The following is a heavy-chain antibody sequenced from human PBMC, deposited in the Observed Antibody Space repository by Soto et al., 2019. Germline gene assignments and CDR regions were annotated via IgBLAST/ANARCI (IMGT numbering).Heavy chain of an antibody. CDR2: IRNKANSSTT. Sequence: EVQLVESGGGLVQPGGSLTLSCASSGFSFSDHYMDCVRQAPGQGLEWVGRIRNKANSSTTKYAASVKGRFTISRDDSKNSLYLQMNSLKTADTAVYYCTRVGWGGNYYDAFDIWGRGTMVIVSS. J-gene: IGHJ3*02. D-gene: IGHD1-26*01. CDR3: TRVGWGGNYYDAFDI. V-gene: IGHV3-72*01. CDR1: GFSFSDHY.